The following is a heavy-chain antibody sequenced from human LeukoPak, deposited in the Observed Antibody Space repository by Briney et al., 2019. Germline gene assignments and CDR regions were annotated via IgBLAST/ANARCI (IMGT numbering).Heavy chain of an antibody. CDR3: ARGVPAAIGYFQH. D-gene: IGHD2-2*02. CDR2: INNSSSTI. J-gene: IGHJ1*01. V-gene: IGHV3-48*01. CDR1: GFSFSTYS. Sequence: GGSLRLSCAASGFSFSTYSMNWVRQPPGKGLEWVSYINNSSSTIYYADSVKGRFTISRDNAKNSLYLQMNSLKAEDTAVYYCARGVPAAIGYFQHWGQGTLVTVSS.